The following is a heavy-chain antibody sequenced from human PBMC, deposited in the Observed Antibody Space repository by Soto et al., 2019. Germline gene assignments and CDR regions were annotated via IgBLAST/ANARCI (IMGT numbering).Heavy chain of an antibody. V-gene: IGHV3-30*03. CDR1: GFTFSTYG. CDR3: ARDRAPNYGDHGY. D-gene: IGHD4-17*01. J-gene: IGHJ4*02. Sequence: GGSLRLSCAASGFTFSTYGMHWVRQAPGKGLEWVAVISYDGSNKYYADSVKGRFTVSRDNSKNTLFLQMSGLRAEDTAVYFCARDRAPNYGDHGYWGQGTLVTVSS. CDR2: ISYDGSNK.